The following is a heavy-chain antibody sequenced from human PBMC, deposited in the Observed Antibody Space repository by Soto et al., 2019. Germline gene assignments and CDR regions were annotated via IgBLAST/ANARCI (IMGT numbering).Heavy chain of an antibody. J-gene: IGHJ4*02. CDR2: ISGSGGST. D-gene: IGHD2-15*01. CDR1: GFTFSSYA. V-gene: IGHV3-23*01. CDR3: AKAKHGYCSGGSCYSHFDY. Sequence: LRLSCAASGFTFSSYAMSWVRQAPGKGLEWVSAISGSGGSTYYADSVKGRFTISRDNSKNTLYLQMNSLRAEDTAVYYCAKAKHGYCSGGSCYSHFDYWGQGTLVTVSS.